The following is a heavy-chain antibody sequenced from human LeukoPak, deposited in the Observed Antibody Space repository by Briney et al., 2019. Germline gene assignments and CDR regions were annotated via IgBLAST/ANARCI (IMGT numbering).Heavy chain of an antibody. V-gene: IGHV3-11*01. Sequence: PGESLKISCKGSGYSFTSYWIGWVRQAPGKGLEWVSYISSRGSTIYYADSVKGRFTISRDNAKNSLYLQMNSLRAEDTAVYYCARHDTAMATDYGMDVWGQGTTVTVSS. D-gene: IGHD5-18*01. CDR2: ISSRGSTI. CDR1: GYSFTSYW. CDR3: ARHDTAMATDYGMDV. J-gene: IGHJ6*02.